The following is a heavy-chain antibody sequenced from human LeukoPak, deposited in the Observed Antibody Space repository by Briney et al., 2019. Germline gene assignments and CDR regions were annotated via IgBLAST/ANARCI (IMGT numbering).Heavy chain of an antibody. J-gene: IGHJ5*02. V-gene: IGHV1-2*02. CDR1: GYTFTGYY. Sequence: ASVKVSCKASGYTFTGYYTHWVRQAPGQGLEWMGWINPNSCGTNYAQKFQGRVTMTRDTSISTAYMELSRLRSDDTAVYYCARAGRISSNWFDPWGQGTLVTVSS. CDR3: ARAGRISSNWFDP. D-gene: IGHD2-15*01. CDR2: INPNSCGT.